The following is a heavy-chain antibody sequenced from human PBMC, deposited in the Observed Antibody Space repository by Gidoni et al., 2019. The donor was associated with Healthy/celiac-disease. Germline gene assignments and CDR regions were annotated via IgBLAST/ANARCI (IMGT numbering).Heavy chain of an antibody. CDR1: GGTFSSYA. CDR2: IIPIFGTA. Sequence: QVQLVQSGAEVKKPGSSVKVSCKASGGTFSSYAISWVRQAPGQGLEWMGGIIPIFGTANYAQKFQGRVTITADESTSTAYMELSSLRSEDTAVYYCARSPLNYCSGGSCYSMFDLWGRGTLVTVSS. CDR3: ARSPLNYCSGGSCYSMFDL. D-gene: IGHD2-15*01. J-gene: IGHJ2*01. V-gene: IGHV1-69*01.